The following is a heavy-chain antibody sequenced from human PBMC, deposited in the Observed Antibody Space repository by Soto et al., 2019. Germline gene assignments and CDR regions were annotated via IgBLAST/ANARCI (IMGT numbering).Heavy chain of an antibody. Sequence: SVKVSCKASGGTFSSYAISWVRQAPGQGLEWMGGIIPIFGTANYAQKFQGRVTITADESTSTAYMELSSLRSEDTAVYYCAAESYSGSYYHWFDPWGQGTLVTVSS. J-gene: IGHJ5*02. V-gene: IGHV1-69*13. CDR3: AAESYSGSYYHWFDP. D-gene: IGHD1-26*01. CDR2: IIPIFGTA. CDR1: GGTFSSYA.